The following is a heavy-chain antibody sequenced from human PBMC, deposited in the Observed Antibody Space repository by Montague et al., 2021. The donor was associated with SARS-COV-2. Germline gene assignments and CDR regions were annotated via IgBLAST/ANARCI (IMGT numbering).Heavy chain of an antibody. J-gene: IGHJ5*01. Sequence: SETLSLTCTISGASISGGGCLWTWIHQSPGKGLEWIGGLSHSGTSYYNLSLNTRATISVDTSRNQFSLRLTSVTAADTASYFCARRGVLDFYESAGYKYIWWFDSWGQGILVTVSS. V-gene: IGHV4-39*01. CDR3: ARRGVLDFYESAGYKYIWWFDS. CDR1: GASISGGGCL. CDR2: LSHSGTS. D-gene: IGHD3-22*01.